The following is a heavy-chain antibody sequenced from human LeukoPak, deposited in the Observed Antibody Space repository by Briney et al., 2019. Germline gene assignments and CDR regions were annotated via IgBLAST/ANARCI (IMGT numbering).Heavy chain of an antibody. D-gene: IGHD3-3*01. J-gene: IGHJ4*02. CDR1: GFTFSGYG. Sequence: GGSLRLSCAASGFTFSGYGMHWVRQAPGKGLEWVAVIWYDGSNKYYADSVKGRFTISRDNSKNTLYLQMNSLRAEDTAVYYCAKGVDFWSGYPIDYWGQGTLVTVSS. V-gene: IGHV3-33*06. CDR3: AKGVDFWSGYPIDY. CDR2: IWYDGSNK.